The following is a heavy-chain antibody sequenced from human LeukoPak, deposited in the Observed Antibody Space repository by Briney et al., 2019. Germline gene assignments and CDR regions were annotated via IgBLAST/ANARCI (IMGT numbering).Heavy chain of an antibody. CDR1: GGTFSSYA. J-gene: IGHJ4*02. D-gene: IGHD5-18*01. V-gene: IGHV1-69*13. CDR3: AKDTAMVTGRY. Sequence: SVKVSCKASGGTFSSYAISWVRQAPGQGLEWMGGIIPIFGTANYAQKFQGGVTITADESTSTAYMELSSLRSEDTAVYYCAKDTAMVTGRYWGQGTLVTVSS. CDR2: IIPIFGTA.